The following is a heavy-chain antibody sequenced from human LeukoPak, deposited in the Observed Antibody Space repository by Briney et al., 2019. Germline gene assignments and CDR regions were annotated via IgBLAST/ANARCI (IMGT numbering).Heavy chain of an antibody. D-gene: IGHD1-26*01. Sequence: SETLSLTCTVSGGSISSGGYYWSWIRQHPGKGLEWIGYIYYSGSTYYNPSLKSRVTISVDTSKNQFSLKLSSVTAADTAVYYCARVGAPYYFDYWGQGTLVTVSS. CDR1: GGSISSGGYY. CDR2: IYYSGST. J-gene: IGHJ4*02. V-gene: IGHV4-31*03. CDR3: ARVGAPYYFDY.